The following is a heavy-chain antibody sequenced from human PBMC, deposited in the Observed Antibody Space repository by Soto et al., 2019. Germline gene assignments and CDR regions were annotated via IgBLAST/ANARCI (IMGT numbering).Heavy chain of an antibody. CDR1: GFTFSSYS. CDR2: ISSSSSYI. J-gene: IGHJ6*02. V-gene: IGHV3-21*01. CDR3: ARDPRGDYYYYYGMDV. Sequence: PGGSLRLSCAASGFTFSSYSMNWVRQAPGKGLEWVSSISSSSSYIYYADSVKGRFTISRDNAKNSLYLQMNSLRAEDTAVYYCARDPRGDYYYYYGMDVWGQGTTVTVSS. D-gene: IGHD3-10*01.